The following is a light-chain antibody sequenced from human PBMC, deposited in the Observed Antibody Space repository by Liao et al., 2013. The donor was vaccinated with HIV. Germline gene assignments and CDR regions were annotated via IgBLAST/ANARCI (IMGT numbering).Light chain of an antibody. Sequence: SYELTQPPSVSVSPGQTASITCSGDKLGYKYACWYQQKPGQSPVLVIYQDTKRPSGIPERFSGSNSGNTATLTITGTQATDEADYYCQVWDFNSVTFGGGTKLTVL. J-gene: IGLJ2*01. CDR3: QVWDFNSVT. CDR1: KLGYKY. V-gene: IGLV3-1*01. CDR2: QDT.